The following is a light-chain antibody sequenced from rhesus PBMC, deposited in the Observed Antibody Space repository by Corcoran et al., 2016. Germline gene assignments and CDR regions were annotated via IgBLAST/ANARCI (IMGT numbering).Light chain of an antibody. CDR1: QCINHY. V-gene: IGKV1-66*01. Sequence: DIQMTQSPSSLSASVGDRVTITCRASQCINHYLSWYQQKPGKAPKPLNYSASSLETGVPSRLSGSGSGTAYTLTISSLQPEDFATYYCQQCDDLPYSFGQGTKVEIK. J-gene: IGKJ2*01. CDR3: QQCDDLPYS. CDR2: SAS.